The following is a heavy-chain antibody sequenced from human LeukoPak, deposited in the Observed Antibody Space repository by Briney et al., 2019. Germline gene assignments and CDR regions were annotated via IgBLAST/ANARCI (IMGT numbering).Heavy chain of an antibody. CDR1: GFTVSSNY. J-gene: IGHJ4*02. V-gene: IGHV3-53*01. D-gene: IGHD3-10*01. Sequence: GGSLRLSCAASGFTVSSNYISWVRQAPGRGLEWISVIYSGGDTYYADSVKGRFTVSRDNSKNTVSLQMNSLRAEDTAVYFCARDPSYGAGYFDSWGQGTLVTVSS. CDR3: ARDPSYGAGYFDS. CDR2: IYSGGDT.